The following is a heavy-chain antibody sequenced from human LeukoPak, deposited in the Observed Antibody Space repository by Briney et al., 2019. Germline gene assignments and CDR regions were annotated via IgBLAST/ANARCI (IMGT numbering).Heavy chain of an antibody. Sequence: GGSLRLSCTASGFTFSNYAVHYVRQPPGKGLEWVATLSYDGTKTYYGDSVQGRFIISRDSPQKTLYLQMNNLKTEDTAVYYCARVRGGSVRGGFDIWGQGTLVTVSS. CDR2: LSYDGTKT. D-gene: IGHD3-10*01. CDR3: ARVRGGSVRGGFDI. CDR1: GFTFSNYA. J-gene: IGHJ3*02. V-gene: IGHV3-30*04.